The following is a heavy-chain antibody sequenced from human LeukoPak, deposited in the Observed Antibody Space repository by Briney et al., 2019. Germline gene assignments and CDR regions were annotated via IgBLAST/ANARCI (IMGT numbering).Heavy chain of an antibody. Sequence: SETLSLTCTVSGGSISSYYWSWIRQPPGKGLEWIGYIYYSGSTNYNPSLKSRVTISVDTSKNQFSLKLSSVTAADTAAYYCARYCSGGSCLNWFDPWGQGTLVTVSS. CDR2: IYYSGST. V-gene: IGHV4-59*01. J-gene: IGHJ5*02. CDR3: ARYCSGGSCLNWFDP. D-gene: IGHD2-15*01. CDR1: GGSISSYY.